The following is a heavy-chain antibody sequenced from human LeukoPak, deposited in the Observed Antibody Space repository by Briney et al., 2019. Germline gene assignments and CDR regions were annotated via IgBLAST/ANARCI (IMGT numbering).Heavy chain of an antibody. D-gene: IGHD6-13*01. J-gene: IGHJ4*02. CDR1: GFSFDEYA. CDR3: AKGWYYSSWYYFDY. CDR2: ISWNSGSI. V-gene: IGHV3-9*01. Sequence: GGSLRLSCAASGFSFDEYAMHWVRQVPGKGLEWVSGISWNSGSIGYADSVKGRFTISRENAKNSLYLQMNSLRAEDTALYYCAKGWYYSSWYYFDYWGQGTLVTVSS.